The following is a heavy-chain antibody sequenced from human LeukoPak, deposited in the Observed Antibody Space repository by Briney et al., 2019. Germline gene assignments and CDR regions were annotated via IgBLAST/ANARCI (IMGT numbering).Heavy chain of an antibody. CDR2: IWYDGSQK. Sequence: GRSLRLSCAASGFIFTKYGMHWVRQAPGKGLEWVAIIWYDGSQKHYADSAKGRFAISRDDSNNILYLEMNSLTAENTAIYYCGRAGYGDYSVPIDYWGQGTLVTVSS. J-gene: IGHJ4*02. D-gene: IGHD4-17*01. CDR3: GRAGYGDYSVPIDY. CDR1: GFIFTKYG. V-gene: IGHV3-33*01.